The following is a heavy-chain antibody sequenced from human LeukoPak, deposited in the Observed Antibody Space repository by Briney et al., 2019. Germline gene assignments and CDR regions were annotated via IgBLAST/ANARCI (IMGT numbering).Heavy chain of an antibody. D-gene: IGHD4-23*01. J-gene: IGHJ1*01. CDR3: AKSWGYAANSLHIQH. CDR1: GDSIRSGSFH. CDR2: IYITGST. Sequence: SETLSLPCSVSGDSIRSGSFHWNWIRQPAGKGLEWIGRIYITGSTDYNPSLKSRVTMSVDTSNNQFSLKLTSVTAADTAVYYCAKSWGYAANSLHIQHWGQGARVIVSA. V-gene: IGHV4-61*02.